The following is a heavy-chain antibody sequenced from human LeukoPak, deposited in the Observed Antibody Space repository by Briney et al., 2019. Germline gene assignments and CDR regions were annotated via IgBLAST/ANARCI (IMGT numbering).Heavy chain of an antibody. D-gene: IGHD3-22*01. Sequence: SETLSLTCTVSGGSISSSSYYWGWIRQPPGKGLEWIGSIYYSGSTYYNPSLKSRVTISVDTSKNQFSLKLNSVTAADTAVYYCARDYDSSGYYWSWGQGTLVTVSS. V-gene: IGHV4-39*07. CDR2: IYYSGST. CDR3: ARDYDSSGYYWS. CDR1: GGSISSSSYY. J-gene: IGHJ4*02.